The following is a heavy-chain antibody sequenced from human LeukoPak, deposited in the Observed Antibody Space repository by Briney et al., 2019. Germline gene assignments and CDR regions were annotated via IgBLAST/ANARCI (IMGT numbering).Heavy chain of an antibody. Sequence: PSQTLSLTCAVSGGSISSGGYSWSWIRQPPGKGLEWIGYIYHSGSTYYNPSLKSRVTISVDRSKNQFSLKLSSVTAADTAVYYCARALRLGDLLNWFDPWGQETLVTVSS. CDR3: ARALRLGDLLNWFDP. V-gene: IGHV4-30-2*01. CDR1: GGSISSGGYS. D-gene: IGHD3-10*01. CDR2: IYHSGST. J-gene: IGHJ5*02.